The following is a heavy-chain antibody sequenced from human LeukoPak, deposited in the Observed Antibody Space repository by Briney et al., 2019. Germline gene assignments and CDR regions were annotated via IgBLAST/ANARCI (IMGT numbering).Heavy chain of an antibody. D-gene: IGHD2-8*01. CDR2: ISRDGGTA. Sequence: GGSLRLSCAASGFAFRKYSIHWVRQAPGKGLEYVSGISRDGGTADYANSVKGRFTISRDNSKNTLYLQMNSLRAEDTAVYYCARDNGNKYYFDYWGQGTLVTVSS. J-gene: IGHJ4*02. V-gene: IGHV3-64*01. CDR1: GFAFRKYS. CDR3: ARDNGNKYYFDY.